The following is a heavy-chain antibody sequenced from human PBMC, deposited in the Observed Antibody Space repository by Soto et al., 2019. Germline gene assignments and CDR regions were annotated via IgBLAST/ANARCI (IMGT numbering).Heavy chain of an antibody. D-gene: IGHD5-18*01. CDR2: IWSDGSRR. CDR1: GFTFRNYG. CDR3: ARYQGYCPDGNCYSYFDL. J-gene: IGHJ4*02. Sequence: QVHLGESGGGVVQAGRSLRLSCAPSGFTFRNYGMQWVRLAPGKGLEWVAVIWSDGSRRYYADSVEGRFTISRDNSMNTLYLQMDSLRAVDTAMYFFARYQGYCPDGNCYSYFDLWGKGTLVSVYS. V-gene: IGHV3-33*01.